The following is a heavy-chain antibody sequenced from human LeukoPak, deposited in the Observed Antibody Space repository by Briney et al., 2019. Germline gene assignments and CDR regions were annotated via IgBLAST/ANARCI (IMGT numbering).Heavy chain of an antibody. D-gene: IGHD3-9*01. CDR1: GYSFTSYW. V-gene: IGHV5-51*01. J-gene: IGHJ4*02. Sequence: GESLKISCKGSGYSFTSYWIGWVRQMPGKGLEWMGIIYPGDSDTRYSPSFQGQATISADKSISTAYLQWSSLKASDTAMYYCARHKGYDILTGYFVPPFDYWGQGTLVTVSS. CDR2: IYPGDSDT. CDR3: ARHKGYDILTGYFVPPFDY.